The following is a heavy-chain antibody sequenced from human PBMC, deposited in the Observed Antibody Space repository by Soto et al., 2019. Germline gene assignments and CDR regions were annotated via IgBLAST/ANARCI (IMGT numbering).Heavy chain of an antibody. J-gene: IGHJ3*02. CDR1: GFIVSDTY. D-gene: IGHD2-15*01. Sequence: EVQLVESWGGLVQPGGSLRLSCTASGFIVSDTYMNWVRQAPGKGLEWVSVISNRGDTHYADTVRGRFSLYRDIADNTVHLQMNNLRGEDTAVYYCAREPRYCRGGSCSITGDAFDIWGQGTMVTVSS. CDR2: ISNRGDT. V-gene: IGHV3-66*01. CDR3: AREPRYCRGGSCSITGDAFDI.